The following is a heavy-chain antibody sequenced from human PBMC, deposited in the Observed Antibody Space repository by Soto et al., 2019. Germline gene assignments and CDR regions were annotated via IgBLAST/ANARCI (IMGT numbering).Heavy chain of an antibody. V-gene: IGHV4-39*02. CDR2: IYYDGTP. CDR3: ARFFGNAFDV. Sequence: QLQLQESGPGLVKPSETLSLTCSVSGGSISTDSYNWDWIRQSPGKGLEWIGTIYYDGTPSYHPSLKSQVTLSVDTSSNHFSLKVKSVTAADTAMYYCARFFGNAFDVWGQGTMVKVSS. D-gene: IGHD3-3*01. CDR1: GGSISTDSYN. J-gene: IGHJ3*01.